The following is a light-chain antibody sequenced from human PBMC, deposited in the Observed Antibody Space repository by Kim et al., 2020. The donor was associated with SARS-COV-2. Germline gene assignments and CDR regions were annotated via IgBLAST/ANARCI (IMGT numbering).Light chain of an antibody. CDR1: SSNIGSKT. V-gene: IGLV1-44*01. CDR2: RNN. CDR3: AAWDDSLNGPV. J-gene: IGLJ2*01. Sequence: GQRVNISCAGSSSNIGSKTVNGYQQLPGTAPKLLIYRNNQRPSGVHDRFSGSKSGTSASLAISGLQSEDEADYYCAAWDDSLNGPVFGGGTQLTVL.